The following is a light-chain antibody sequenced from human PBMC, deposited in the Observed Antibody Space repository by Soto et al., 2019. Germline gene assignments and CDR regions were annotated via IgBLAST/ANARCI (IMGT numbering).Light chain of an antibody. J-gene: IGKJ3*01. V-gene: IGKV1-33*01. Sequence: DIQMTQSPSSLSASVGDRVTITCQASQDISNYLNWYQQKPGKAPTLLIYDASNLETGVPSRFGGSGSGTDFTFTISSLQPEDIATYYCQQYDNLPSIFTFGPGTKVDIK. CDR3: QQYDNLPSIFT. CDR1: QDISNY. CDR2: DAS.